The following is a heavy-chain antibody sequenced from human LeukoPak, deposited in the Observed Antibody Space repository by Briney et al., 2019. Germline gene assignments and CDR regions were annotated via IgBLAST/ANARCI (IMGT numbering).Heavy chain of an antibody. J-gene: IGHJ4*02. CDR3: AKPYYYGSGSYFNFDY. V-gene: IGHV3-23*01. Sequence: PGGSLRLSCAASGFTFSSYATSWVRQAPGKGLEWVSGISGSGGSTYYADSVKGRFTISRDNSKNTLYLQMNSLRAEDTAVYYCAKPYYYGSGSYFNFDYWGQGTLVTVSS. CDR1: GFTFSSYA. D-gene: IGHD3-10*01. CDR2: ISGSGGST.